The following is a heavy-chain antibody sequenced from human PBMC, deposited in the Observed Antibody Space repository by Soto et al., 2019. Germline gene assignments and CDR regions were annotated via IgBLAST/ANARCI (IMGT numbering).Heavy chain of an antibody. Sequence: QVQLQESGPGLVKPSETLSLTCTVSGGSLSSYDWSWIRQPPGRGLELIGWIYYSGNTNYNPSIKSRVTISLDTSKNQFSLKLNSVTAADTAVYYCARLSAIGEFDIWGQGTMVTVSS. V-gene: IGHV4-59*08. CDR1: GGSLSSYD. D-gene: IGHD2-2*02. CDR2: IYYSGNT. J-gene: IGHJ3*02. CDR3: ARLSAIGEFDI.